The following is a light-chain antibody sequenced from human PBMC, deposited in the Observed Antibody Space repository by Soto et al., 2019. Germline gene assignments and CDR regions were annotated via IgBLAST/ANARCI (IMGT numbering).Light chain of an antibody. V-gene: IGKV1-8*01. CDR3: QQYYTYPQT. J-gene: IGKJ2*01. CDR1: QGISSY. Sequence: AIRMTQSPSSFSASTGDRVTITCRASQGISSYLAWYQHKPGKAPKLLVYAASTLQYGVPSRFSGSGSGTDFTLTINCLQSEDFATYFCQQYYTYPQTFGQWTKLEI. CDR2: AAS.